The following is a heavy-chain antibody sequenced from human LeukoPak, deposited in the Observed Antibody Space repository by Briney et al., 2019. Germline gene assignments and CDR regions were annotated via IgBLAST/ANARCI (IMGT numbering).Heavy chain of an antibody. Sequence: PGGSLRLSCAASGFTFDDYAMHWVRQAPGKGLEWVSLISWDGDNTYYADSVKGRFTISRDNSKNSLYLQMNSLRAEDTALYYCAKHIIGGRWWGYFDYWGQGTLVTVSS. CDR3: AKHIIGGRWWGYFDY. J-gene: IGHJ4*02. D-gene: IGHD1-26*01. CDR2: ISWDGDNT. V-gene: IGHV3-43D*03. CDR1: GFTFDDYA.